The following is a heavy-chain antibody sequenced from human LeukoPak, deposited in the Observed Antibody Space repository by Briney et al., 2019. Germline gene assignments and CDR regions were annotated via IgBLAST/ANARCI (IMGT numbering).Heavy chain of an antibody. CDR1: GFTVSSNY. D-gene: IGHD2/OR15-2a*01. Sequence: QPGGSLKLSCAASGFTVSSNYMSWVRQAPGKGLEWVSLIYSGGSTYYADSVKGRFTISRDNSKNMLYLQMNSLRAEDTAVYYCEGLSMDVWGQGTTVTVSS. V-gene: IGHV3-66*01. CDR3: EGLSMDV. CDR2: IYSGGST. J-gene: IGHJ6*02.